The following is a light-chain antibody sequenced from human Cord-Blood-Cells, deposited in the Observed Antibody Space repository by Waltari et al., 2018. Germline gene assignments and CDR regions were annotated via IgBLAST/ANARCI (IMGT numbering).Light chain of an antibody. V-gene: IGKV3-11*01. CDR2: DAS. CDR1: QSVSSY. Sequence: EIVLTQSPATLSLSPGERATLSCRASQSVSSYLAWYQQKPGQAPRLLIYDASNMATGIPARFSGSGSVTHFTLTISSLEPEDFAVYYCQQRSNWPPLTFGGGTKVEIK. J-gene: IGKJ4*01. CDR3: QQRSNWPPLT.